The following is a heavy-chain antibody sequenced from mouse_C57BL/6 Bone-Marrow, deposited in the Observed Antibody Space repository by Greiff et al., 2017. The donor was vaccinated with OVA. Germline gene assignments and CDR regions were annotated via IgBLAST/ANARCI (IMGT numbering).Heavy chain of an antibody. CDR2: IDPETGGT. D-gene: IGHD1-1*01. CDR1: GYTFTDYE. CDR3: TRSYYYGSSLAY. Sequence: VQLQQSGAELVRPGASVTLSCKASGYTFTDYEMHWVKQTPVHGLEWIGAIDPETGGTAYNQKFKGKAILTADKSSSTAYMELRSLTSEDSAVYYCTRSYYYGSSLAYWGQGTLVTVSA. J-gene: IGHJ3*01. V-gene: IGHV1-15*01.